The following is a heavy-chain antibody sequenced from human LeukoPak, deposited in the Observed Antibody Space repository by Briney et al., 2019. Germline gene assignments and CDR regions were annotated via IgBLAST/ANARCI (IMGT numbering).Heavy chain of an antibody. CDR2: ISAYNGDT. CDR1: GYTFSSYG. CDR3: ARVAERHLDYYFDY. D-gene: IGHD6-25*01. J-gene: IGHJ4*02. Sequence: GASVKVSCKSSGYTFSSYGFSWVRQPPGQGLEWMGWISAYNGDTKYAQKLQGRVTMATDTYTTTAYMELRSLRSDDTAVYYCARVAERHLDYYFDYWGQGTLVTVSS. V-gene: IGHV1-18*01.